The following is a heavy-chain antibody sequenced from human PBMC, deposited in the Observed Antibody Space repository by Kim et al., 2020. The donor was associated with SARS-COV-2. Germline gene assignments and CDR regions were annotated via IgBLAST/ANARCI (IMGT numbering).Heavy chain of an antibody. D-gene: IGHD3-9*01. V-gene: IGHV3-21*01. CDR2: ISSSSSYI. CDR1: GFTFSSYS. CDR3: ARVYYDILAGYSFDY. Sequence: GGSLRLSCAASGFTFSSYSMNWVRQAPGKGLEWVSSISSSSSYIYYADSVKGRFTISRDNAKNSLYLQMNSLRAEDTAVYYCARVYYDILAGYSFDYWGQGTLVAGSS. J-gene: IGHJ4*02.